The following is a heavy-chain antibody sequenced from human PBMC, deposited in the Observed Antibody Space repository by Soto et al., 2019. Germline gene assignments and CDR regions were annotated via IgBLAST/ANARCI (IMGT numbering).Heavy chain of an antibody. CDR2: IYWDDDK. CDR3: AHSLHLYAFDY. V-gene: IGHV2-5*02. Sequence: QITLKESGPTLVKPTQTLTLTCTFSGFSLSTSGVGVGWIRQPPGKALEWLALIYWDDDKRYSPSLKSRLTITKDTSKHQVVLTLTNMDPVDTATYHCAHSLHLYAFDYWGQGTLVTVSS. J-gene: IGHJ4*02. CDR1: GFSLSTSGVG. D-gene: IGHD4-17*01.